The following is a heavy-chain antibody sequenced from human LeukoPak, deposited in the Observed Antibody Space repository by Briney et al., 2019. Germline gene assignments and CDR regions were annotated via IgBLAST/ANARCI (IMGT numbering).Heavy chain of an antibody. CDR3: ARDSEIFGVFTPTFDY. CDR1: GGTFSSYA. J-gene: IGHJ4*02. Sequence: SVKVSCKASGGTFSSYAISWVRQAPGQGLEWMGRIIPIFGTANDAQKFQGRVTITTDESTSTAYMELSSLRSEDTAVYYCARDSEIFGVFTPTFDYWGQGTLVTVSS. V-gene: IGHV1-69*05. CDR2: IIPIFGTA. D-gene: IGHD3-3*01.